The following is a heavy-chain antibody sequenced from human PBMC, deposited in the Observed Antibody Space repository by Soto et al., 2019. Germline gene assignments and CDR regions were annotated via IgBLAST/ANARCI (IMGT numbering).Heavy chain of an antibody. J-gene: IGHJ6*03. CDR2: IRSKANSYAT. V-gene: IGHV3-73*01. D-gene: IGHD6-6*01. CDR1: GFTFSGSA. CDR3: TREGARRPYYYYYYMDV. Sequence: PGGSLRLSCAASGFTFSGSAMHWVRQASGKGLEWVGRIRSKANSYATAYAASVKGRFTISRDDSKNTAYLQMNSLKTEDTAVYYCTREGARRPYYYYYYMDVWGKGTTVTVSS.